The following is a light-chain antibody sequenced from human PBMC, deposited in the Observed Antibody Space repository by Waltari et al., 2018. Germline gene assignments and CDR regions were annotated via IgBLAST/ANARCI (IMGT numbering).Light chain of an antibody. CDR2: KVS. CDR3: MQGTHWPLT. CDR1: QSLVHTDGNTY. Sequence: DVVMTQSPLSLPVTLGQPASIPCRSSQSLVHTDGNTYQNWFQQRPGQSPRRLIYKVSKRDSGVPDRFSGSGSGTDFTLEISRVEAEDVGVYYCMQGTHWPLTFGGGTKVEIK. J-gene: IGKJ4*01. V-gene: IGKV2-30*02.